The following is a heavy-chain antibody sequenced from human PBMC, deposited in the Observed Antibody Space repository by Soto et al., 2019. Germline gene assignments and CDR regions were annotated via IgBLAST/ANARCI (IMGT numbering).Heavy chain of an antibody. CDR1: GYSFTSYW. Sequence: GESLKISCKGSGYSFTSYWIGWVRQMPGKGLEWMGIIYPGDSDTRYSPSFQGQVTISADKSISTAYLQWSSLKASDTAMYYCARHYYYDSSGYRPLPYYFDYWGQGTLVTVSS. CDR3: ARHYYYDSSGYRPLPYYFDY. J-gene: IGHJ4*02. D-gene: IGHD3-22*01. CDR2: IYPGDSDT. V-gene: IGHV5-51*01.